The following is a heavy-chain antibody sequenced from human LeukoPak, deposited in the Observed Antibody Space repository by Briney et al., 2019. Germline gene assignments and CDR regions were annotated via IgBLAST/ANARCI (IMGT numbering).Heavy chain of an antibody. CDR1: GYTFTSYD. CDR2: MNPNSGNT. Sequence: GASVTVSCTASGYTFTSYDINWVRQATGQGLEWTGWMNPNSGNTGYAQKFQGRVTMTRNTSISTAYMELSSLRSEDTAVYYCARGLADWFDPWGQGTLVTVSS. V-gene: IGHV1-8*01. J-gene: IGHJ5*02. CDR3: ARGLADWFDP.